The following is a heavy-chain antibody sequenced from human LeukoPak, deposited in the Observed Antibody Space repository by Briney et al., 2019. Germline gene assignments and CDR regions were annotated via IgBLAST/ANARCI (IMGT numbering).Heavy chain of an antibody. Sequence: PGGSLRLSCAASGFTFSTYSMTWVRQAPGKGLEWVSHISSRSTTIYYADSMRGRFTISRDNAKNSLYLQVNSLRVEDTALYYCAREAVAGRGFDYWGQGALVTVSS. D-gene: IGHD6-19*01. CDR2: ISSRSTTI. V-gene: IGHV3-48*01. J-gene: IGHJ4*02. CDR3: AREAVAGRGFDY. CDR1: GFTFSTYS.